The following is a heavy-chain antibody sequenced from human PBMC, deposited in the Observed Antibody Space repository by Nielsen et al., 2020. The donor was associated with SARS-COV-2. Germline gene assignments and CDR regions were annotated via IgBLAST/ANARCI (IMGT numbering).Heavy chain of an antibody. V-gene: IGHV3-30-3*01. CDR3: AKDPDYYDSSGYPNPFDY. D-gene: IGHD3-22*01. CDR2: ISYDGSNK. J-gene: IGHJ4*02. Sequence: GGSLRLSCAASGFTFSSYAMHWVRQAPGKGLEWVAVISYDGSNKYYADSVKGRFTISRDNSKNTLYLQMNSLRAEDTAVYYCAKDPDYYDSSGYPNPFDYWGQGTLVTVSS. CDR1: GFTFSSYA.